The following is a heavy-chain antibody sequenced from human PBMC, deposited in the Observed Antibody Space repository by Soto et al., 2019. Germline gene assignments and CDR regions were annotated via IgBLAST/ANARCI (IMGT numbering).Heavy chain of an antibody. D-gene: IGHD3-16*01. J-gene: IGHJ4*02. V-gene: IGHV3-21*01. CDR2: ISSSSSYI. CDR3: AREVPLIYSFDY. CDR1: GFTFSSYS. Sequence: GGSLRLSCAASGFTFSSYSMNWVRQAPGKGLEWVSSISSSSSYIYYADSVKGRFTISRDNAKNSLYLQMNSLRAEDTAVYYCAREVPLIYSFDYWGQGTLVTVSS.